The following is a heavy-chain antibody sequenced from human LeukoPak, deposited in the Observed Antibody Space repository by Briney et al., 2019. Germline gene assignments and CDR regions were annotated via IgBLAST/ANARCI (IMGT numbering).Heavy chain of an antibody. CDR2: IYPGDSDT. Sequence: GESLKISCKGSGYSFTSYWIGWVRQMPGKGLEWMGIIYPGDSDTRYSPSFQGQVTISADKSISTAYLQWSSLKASDTAMYYCAREYCSGGSCYQSTHYYVDVWGKGTTVTVSS. J-gene: IGHJ6*03. CDR1: GYSFTSYW. CDR3: AREYCSGGSCYQSTHYYVDV. V-gene: IGHV5-51*01. D-gene: IGHD2-15*01.